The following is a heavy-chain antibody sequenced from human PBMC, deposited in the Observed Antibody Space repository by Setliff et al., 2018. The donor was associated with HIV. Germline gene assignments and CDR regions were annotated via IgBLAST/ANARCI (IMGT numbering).Heavy chain of an antibody. Sequence: KPSETLSLTCTVYGGSFSGYYWIWIRQPPGKGLEWIGEINHSGSTNYNPSLKSRVTISVDTSKNQFSLQLSSVTAADTAVYYCARGRAAAVGRLWLDPWGQGTLVTASS. CDR1: GGSFSGYY. CDR2: INHSGST. J-gene: IGHJ5*02. D-gene: IGHD6-13*01. CDR3: ARGRAAAVGRLWLDP. V-gene: IGHV4-34*01.